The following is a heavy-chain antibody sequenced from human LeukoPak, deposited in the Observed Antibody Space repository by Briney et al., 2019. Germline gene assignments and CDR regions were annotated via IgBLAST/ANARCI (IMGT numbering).Heavy chain of an antibody. CDR1: GGSISSYY. V-gene: IGHV4-4*07. J-gene: IGHJ4*02. CDR3: ARDILATSIAAPYY. D-gene: IGHD6-13*01. Sequence: SETLSLTCTVSGGSISSYYWSWIRQPAGKGLEWIGRIHTSGSTNYNPSLKSRVTMSVDTSKNQFSLRLSSVNAADTAVYYCARDILATSIAAPYYWGQGTLVTVSS. CDR2: IHTSGST.